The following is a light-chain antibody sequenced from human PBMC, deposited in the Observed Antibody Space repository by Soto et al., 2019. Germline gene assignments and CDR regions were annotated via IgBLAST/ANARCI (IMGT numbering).Light chain of an antibody. CDR3: QQSYSTPRT. CDR1: QSISSY. V-gene: IGKV1-39*01. J-gene: IGKJ1*01. Sequence: DIQMTQSPSSLSASVGDRVTITCRASQSISSYLHWYQQKPGKAPKLLIYAASSLQSGVPSRFSGSGSGTDFTLTIRSLQPEDFATYSCQQSYSTPRTFGQGTKVEIK. CDR2: AAS.